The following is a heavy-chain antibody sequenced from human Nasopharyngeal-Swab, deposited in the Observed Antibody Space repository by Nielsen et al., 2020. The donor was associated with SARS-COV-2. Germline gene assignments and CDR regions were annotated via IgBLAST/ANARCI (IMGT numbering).Heavy chain of an antibody. V-gene: IGHV3-48*04. Sequence: GGSLRPSCAASGFTFSSYSMNWVRQAPGKGLEWVSYISSSSSTIYYADSVKGRFTISRDNAKNSLYLQMNSLRAEDTAVYYCARAGGGYSGYVGYWGQGTLVTVSS. CDR1: GFTFSSYS. CDR3: ARAGGGYSGYVGY. J-gene: IGHJ4*02. D-gene: IGHD5-12*01. CDR2: ISSSSSTI.